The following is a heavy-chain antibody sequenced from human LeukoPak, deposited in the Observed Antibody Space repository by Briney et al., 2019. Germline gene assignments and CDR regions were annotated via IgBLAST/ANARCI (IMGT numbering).Heavy chain of an antibody. J-gene: IGHJ3*02. V-gene: IGHV3-30*02. CDR1: GFTFSTYG. CDR2: IRYDESNK. Sequence: PGGSLRLSCAASGFTFSTYGMNWVRQAPGKGLEWVAFIRYDESNKSYADSVKGRFTISRDNSKNTLYLQMNSLRAEGTAVYYCAKDDRPIAVAGTGAFDIWGQGTMVTVSS. CDR3: AKDDRPIAVAGTGAFDI. D-gene: IGHD6-19*01.